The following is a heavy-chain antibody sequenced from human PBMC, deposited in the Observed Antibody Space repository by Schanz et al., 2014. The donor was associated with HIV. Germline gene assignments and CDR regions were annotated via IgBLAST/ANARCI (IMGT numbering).Heavy chain of an antibody. D-gene: IGHD1-20*01. V-gene: IGHV3-33*08. CDR2: IGHEGNDI. CDR3: ARDYHWNWFDP. J-gene: IGHJ5*02. Sequence: QGQLVESGGGVVRPGKSLRLSCEASGFTFSNYGMHWVRHAPGKWPEWVAVIGHEGNDIHYVDSVAGRFSISRDNSKNTLYLQLGSLRTEDTAVYYCARDYHWNWFDPWGQGTLVTVSS. CDR1: GFTFSNYG.